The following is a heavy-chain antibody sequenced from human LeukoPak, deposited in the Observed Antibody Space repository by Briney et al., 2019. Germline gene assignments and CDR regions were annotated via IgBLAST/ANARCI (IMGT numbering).Heavy chain of an antibody. J-gene: IGHJ4*02. V-gene: IGHV1-46*01. CDR1: GYTFTSYY. Sequence: GASVKVSCKASGYTFTSYYMHWVRQAPGQGLEWMGIINPSGGSTSYAQKFQGRVTITADKSTSTAYMELSSLRSEDTAVYYCARDTPFGYCSGGSCYSGAKNYYFDYWGQGTLVTVSS. CDR3: ARDTPFGYCSGGSCYSGAKNYYFDY. CDR2: INPSGGST. D-gene: IGHD2-15*01.